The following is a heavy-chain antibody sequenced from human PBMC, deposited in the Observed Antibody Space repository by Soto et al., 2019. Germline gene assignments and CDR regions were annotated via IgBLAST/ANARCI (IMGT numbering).Heavy chain of an antibody. CDR2: LNSNGGIT. CDR1: GFTFSTYA. D-gene: IGHD6-13*01. J-gene: IGHJ4*02. V-gene: IGHV3-64D*06. CDR3: VKGGIPAPGRYWNYFDY. Sequence: PGGSLRLSCSASGFTFSTYAMHWVRQVPGKGLECVSALNSNGGITYYADSVKGRFTIARDNSQNTMYIKVSSLRAEETAVYYCVKGGIPAPGRYWNYFDYWGQGIIVTVSS.